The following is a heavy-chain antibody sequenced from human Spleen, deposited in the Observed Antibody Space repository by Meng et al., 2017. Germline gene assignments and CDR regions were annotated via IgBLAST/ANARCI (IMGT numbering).Heavy chain of an antibody. CDR3: ARGCRKLWFGEDVEWFDP. Sequence: ASVKISCKASGYTFTNYHINWVLQAAGRGLEWMGWMNPNSGDTGYAQKFQGRVTMTTDTSISTSYMELSSLRSEDTAVDYCARGCRKLWFGEDVEWFDPWGQGTLVTVSS. CDR2: MNPNSGDT. CDR1: GYTFTNYH. D-gene: IGHD3-10*01. V-gene: IGHV1-8*01. J-gene: IGHJ5*02.